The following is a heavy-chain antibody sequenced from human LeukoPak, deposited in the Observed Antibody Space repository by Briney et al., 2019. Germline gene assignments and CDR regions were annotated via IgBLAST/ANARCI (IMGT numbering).Heavy chain of an antibody. CDR2: MSSSGSTI. D-gene: IGHD3-3*01. J-gene: IGHJ6*02. V-gene: IGHV3-11*01. CDR3: AFLLQYYDFWSGYGMGV. CDR1: GFTFSDYY. Sequence: GGSLRLSCAASGFTFSDYYMSWISQAPGKGLEWVSNMSSSGSTIYYADSVKGRFTISRDNAKNSLNLQMNSLRAEDTAVYYCAFLLQYYDFWSGYGMGVWGQGTTVTVSS.